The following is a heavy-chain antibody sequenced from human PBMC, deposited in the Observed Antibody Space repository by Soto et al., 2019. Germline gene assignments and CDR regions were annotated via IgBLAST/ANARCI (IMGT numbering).Heavy chain of an antibody. CDR1: EVTFSRYA. D-gene: IGHD5-18*01. J-gene: IGHJ6*02. CDR2: ISYDGSNK. V-gene: IGHV3-30-3*01. CDR3: ASAGSVDTAMVSRYYYYYYGMDV. Sequence: HSCRAAEVTFSRYAMHSVRKDPGKGLEWVAVISYDGSNKYYADSVKGRFTISRDNSKNTLYLQMNSLRAEDTAVYYCASAGSVDTAMVSRYYYYYYGMDVWGQGTTVTVSS.